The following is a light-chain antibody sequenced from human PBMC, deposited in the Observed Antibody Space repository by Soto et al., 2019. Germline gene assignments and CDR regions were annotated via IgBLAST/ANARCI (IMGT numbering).Light chain of an antibody. CDR2: CDS. V-gene: IGLV3-21*04. CDR1: NIGSKS. CDR3: QVWGSSSDHVV. Sequence: SYELTQPPSVSVAPGKTARITCGGNNIGSKSVHWYQQKPGQAPVLVIYCDSDRPSGIPERFSGSNSGNTATLTISRVEAGDEADYYCQVWGSSSDHVVFGGGTKLTVL. J-gene: IGLJ2*01.